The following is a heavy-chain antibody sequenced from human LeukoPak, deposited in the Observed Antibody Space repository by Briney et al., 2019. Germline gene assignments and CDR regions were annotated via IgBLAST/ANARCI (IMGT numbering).Heavy chain of an antibody. CDR3: VKGVSSGWYYFDY. V-gene: IGHV3-23*01. D-gene: IGHD6-19*01. J-gene: IGHJ4*02. CDR2: ITGSGGNT. Sequence: GGSLRLSCAASGLTFSNHAMTWVRQSPGRGLEWVSGITGSGGNTYYADSVKGRFTISRDNSKNTVYLHMNSLRAEDTAVYYCVKGVSSGWYYFDYWGQGTLVTVSS. CDR1: GLTFSNHA.